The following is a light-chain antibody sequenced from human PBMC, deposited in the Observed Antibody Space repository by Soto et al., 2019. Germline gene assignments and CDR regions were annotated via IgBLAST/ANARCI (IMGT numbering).Light chain of an antibody. CDR3: QQYGSSPLT. J-gene: IGKJ3*01. Sequence: EIVLTQSPGTLSLSPGERATLSCRASQRVSNDYLAWYQQKPGQAPRLLIYGASARVTGIPDRFSGSGSATDFTLTISRLEPEDFAVYYCQQYGSSPLTFGPGTKVDIK. V-gene: IGKV3-20*01. CDR2: GAS. CDR1: QRVSNDY.